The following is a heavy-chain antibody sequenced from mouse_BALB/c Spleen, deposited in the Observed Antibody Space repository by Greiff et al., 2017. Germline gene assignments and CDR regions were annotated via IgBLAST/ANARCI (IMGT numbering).Heavy chain of an antibody. CDR3: ARWDYYYAMDY. CDR1: GYTFTSYD. Sequence: VKLQESGPELVKPGASVKISCKASGYTFTSYDINWVKQRPGQGLEWIGWIYPGDGSTKYNEKFKGKATLTADKSSSTAYMQLSSLTSENSAVYFCARWDYYYAMDYWGQGTSVTVSS. V-gene: IGHV1S56*01. D-gene: IGHD4-1*01. J-gene: IGHJ4*01. CDR2: IYPGDGST.